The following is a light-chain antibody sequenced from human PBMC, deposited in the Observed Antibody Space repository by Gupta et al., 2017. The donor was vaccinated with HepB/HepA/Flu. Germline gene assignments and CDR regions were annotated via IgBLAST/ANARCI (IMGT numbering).Light chain of an antibody. V-gene: IGKV3-15*01. Sequence: EIVMTQSPVTLSVSPGERATLSCRASQIISSNLAWYQQKPGQAPRLLIYGASNRATGIPSRFSGSGSGTEFTLTISSLQSEDFAVYYCQQYNNWPLTFGGGTKVEIK. CDR1: QIISSN. J-gene: IGKJ4*01. CDR2: GAS. CDR3: QQYNNWPLT.